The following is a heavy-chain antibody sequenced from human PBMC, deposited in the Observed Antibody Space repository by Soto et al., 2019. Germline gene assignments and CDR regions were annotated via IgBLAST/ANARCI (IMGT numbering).Heavy chain of an antibody. V-gene: IGHV3-33*01. CDR2: IWYDGSNK. CDR3: ARDKMVRGVILQYFDD. Sequence: XGSLRLSLAASRFTFSSYSMHWVRQAPGKGLEWVAAIWYDGSNKYYADSVEGRFTISRDNSKNTLYLQMNSLRAEDTAVYYCARDKMVRGVILQYFDDWGQGTLVTVSS. CDR1: RFTFSSYS. J-gene: IGHJ4*02. D-gene: IGHD3-10*01.